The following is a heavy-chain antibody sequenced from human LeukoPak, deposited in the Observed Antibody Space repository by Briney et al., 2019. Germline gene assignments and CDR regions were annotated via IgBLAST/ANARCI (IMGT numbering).Heavy chain of an antibody. J-gene: IGHJ3*02. V-gene: IGHV4-59*02. CDR1: GGAVSGYC. CDR3: ARVKGSDYDSSGDAFDI. D-gene: IGHD3-22*01. Sequence: SGTLSGKRLGSGGAVSGYCWGWVRQRPGKRQEWIGYIYYSGSTNYNPSLKSRATISVDTSKNQFSLKLSSVTAADTAVYYCARVKGSDYDSSGDAFDIWGQGTMATVSS. CDR2: IYYSGST.